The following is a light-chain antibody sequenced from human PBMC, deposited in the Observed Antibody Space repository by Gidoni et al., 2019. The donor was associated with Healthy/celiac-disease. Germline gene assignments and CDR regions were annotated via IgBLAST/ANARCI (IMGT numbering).Light chain of an antibody. CDR1: QSISSY. J-gene: IGKJ1*01. Sequence: DIQMTQSPSSLSASVGDRVTITCRASQSISSYLNWYQQKPGKAPKLLIYAASSLQSGVPSRCSGSGSGTDFTFTISSLQPEDFATYYCQQGYSTPWTFGQGTKVEIK. CDR3: QQGYSTPWT. CDR2: AAS. V-gene: IGKV1-39*01.